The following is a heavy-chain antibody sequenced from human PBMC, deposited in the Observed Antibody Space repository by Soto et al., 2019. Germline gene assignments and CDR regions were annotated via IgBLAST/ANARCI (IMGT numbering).Heavy chain of an antibody. D-gene: IGHD6-19*01. J-gene: IGHJ6*02. V-gene: IGHV4-4*02. Sequence: SETLSLTCAVSGGSISSSNWWSWVRQPPGKGLEWIGEIYHSGSTNYNPSLKSRVTISVDKSKNQFSLKLSSVTAADTAVYYCARDAQWLVSWDYYYGMDVWGQGTTVTVSS. CDR1: GGSISSSNW. CDR3: ARDAQWLVSWDYYYGMDV. CDR2: IYHSGST.